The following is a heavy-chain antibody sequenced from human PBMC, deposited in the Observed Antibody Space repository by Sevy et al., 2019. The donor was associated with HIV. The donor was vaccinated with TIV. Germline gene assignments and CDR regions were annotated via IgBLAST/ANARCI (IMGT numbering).Heavy chain of an antibody. J-gene: IGHJ4*02. V-gene: IGHV3-53*01. CDR3: ARRKRGRYYDSSGYWPFDY. Sequence: GGSLRLSCAASGFTVSSNYMSWVRQAPGKGLEWVSVIYSGGSTYYADSVKGRSTISRDNSKNTLYLQMNSLRAEDTAVYYCARRKRGRYYDSSGYWPFDYWGQGTLVTVSS. D-gene: IGHD3-22*01. CDR1: GFTVSSNY. CDR2: IYSGGST.